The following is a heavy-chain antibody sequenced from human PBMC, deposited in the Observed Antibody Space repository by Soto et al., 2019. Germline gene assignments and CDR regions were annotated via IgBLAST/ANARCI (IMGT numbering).Heavy chain of an antibody. CDR3: ARGRTSTWENWFDP. Sequence: QVQLQESGPGLEKPSETLSLTCTVSGGSISTYYWSWIRQPPGKGLEWIGSIYYSGSTNYNPSLKSRVSISVDTSKNQFSLKLRSVTAADTAVYYCARGRTSTWENWFDPWGQGTLVTVSS. CDR2: IYYSGST. CDR1: GGSISTYY. J-gene: IGHJ5*02. D-gene: IGHD1-1*01. V-gene: IGHV4-59*01.